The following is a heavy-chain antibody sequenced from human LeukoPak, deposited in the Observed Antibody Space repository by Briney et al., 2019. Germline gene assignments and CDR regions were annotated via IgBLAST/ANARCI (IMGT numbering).Heavy chain of an antibody. CDR3: ARHTLYGSGSYYVYYFDY. D-gene: IGHD3-10*01. V-gene: IGHV1-18*01. Sequence: ASVKVSCKASGYTFTSYGISWVRQAPGQGLEWMGWISSYNGNTNYAQKLQGRVTVTTDTSTSAAYMELRSLRSDDTAVYYCARHTLYGSGSYYVYYFDYWGQGTLVTVSS. CDR1: GYTFTSYG. CDR2: ISSYNGNT. J-gene: IGHJ4*02.